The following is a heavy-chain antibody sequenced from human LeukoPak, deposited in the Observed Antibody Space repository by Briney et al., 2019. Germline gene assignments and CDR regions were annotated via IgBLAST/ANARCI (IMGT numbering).Heavy chain of an antibody. J-gene: IGHJ5*02. Sequence: SETLSLTCTVSGYSISSGYYWGWIRPPPGKGLEWIGSIYHSGSTYYNPSLKSRVTISVDTSKNQFSLKLSSVTAADTAVYYCARDEEEYSSSSGGVGWFDPWGQGTLVTVSS. D-gene: IGHD6-6*01. CDR3: ARDEEEYSSSSGGVGWFDP. CDR2: IYHSGST. CDR1: GYSISSGYY. V-gene: IGHV4-38-2*02.